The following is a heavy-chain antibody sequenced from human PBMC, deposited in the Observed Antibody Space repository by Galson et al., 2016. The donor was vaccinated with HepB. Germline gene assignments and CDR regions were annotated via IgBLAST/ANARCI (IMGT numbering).Heavy chain of an antibody. V-gene: IGHV3-74*01. CDR3: ARPRYSSSWHDYNWFDP. CDR1: GFTFSSYT. D-gene: IGHD6-13*01. Sequence: SLRLSCAASGFTFSSYTMHWVRQAPGKGLVWVSRINSDGSSTRYADSVKGRFTISRDNAKNTLSLQMNSLRAEDTAVYYCARPRYSSSWHDYNWFDPWGQGTLVTVSS. CDR2: INSDGSST. J-gene: IGHJ5*02.